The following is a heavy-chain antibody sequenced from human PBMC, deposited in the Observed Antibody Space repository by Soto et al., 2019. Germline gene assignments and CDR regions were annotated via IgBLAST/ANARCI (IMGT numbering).Heavy chain of an antibody. J-gene: IGHJ4*02. V-gene: IGHV3-23*01. CDR2: ISGSGGST. CDR3: AKDSPKPVAANFHFDY. Sequence: GKGLEWVSAISGSGGSTYYADSVKGRFTISRDNSKNTLYLQMNSLRAEDTAVYYCAKDSPKPVAANFHFDYWGQGTLVTVSS. D-gene: IGHD2-15*01.